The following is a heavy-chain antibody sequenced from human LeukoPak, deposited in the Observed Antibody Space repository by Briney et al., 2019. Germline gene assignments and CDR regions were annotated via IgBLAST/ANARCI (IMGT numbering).Heavy chain of an antibody. D-gene: IGHD5-12*01. CDR2: ISAYNGNT. Sequence: GASVKVSCKASGYTFTSYGINWMRQAPGQGLEWMGWISAYNGNTNYAQKLQGRVTMTTDTSTNTAYMELRSLRSEDTAVYYCARGLMSRYSGYDEGDYWGQGTLVTVSS. CDR1: GYTFTSYG. V-gene: IGHV1-18*01. J-gene: IGHJ4*02. CDR3: ARGLMSRYSGYDEGDY.